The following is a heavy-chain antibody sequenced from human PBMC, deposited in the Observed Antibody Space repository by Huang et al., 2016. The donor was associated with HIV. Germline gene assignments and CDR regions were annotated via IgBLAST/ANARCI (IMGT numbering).Heavy chain of an antibody. J-gene: IGHJ4*02. CDR2: IRISGGRT. V-gene: IGHV3-48*01. CDR1: GFTFNFYR. CDR3: ARGKFDILSGWDDTYYFDH. Sequence: EVHLVESGGGLVQPGGSLRLSCVTSGFTFNFYRMEWVRQAPGNVWEVRSQIRISGGRTYYSDSVKGRFTVSRDIAKNSLYLQMNSLRPEDTAVYYCARGKFDILSGWDDTYYFDHWGQGTLVTVSS. D-gene: IGHD3-9*01.